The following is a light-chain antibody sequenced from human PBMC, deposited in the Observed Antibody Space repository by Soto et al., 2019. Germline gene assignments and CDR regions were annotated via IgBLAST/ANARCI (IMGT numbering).Light chain of an antibody. V-gene: IGKV3-15*01. J-gene: IGKJ1*01. CDR1: QSVSSN. Sequence: EIVMTQSPATLSVSPGERATLSCRASQSVSSNLAWYQQKPGQAPRLLIYGASTRATGIPARFSGSGSGTEFTLTISSLQSEDFVVYCCEQYNNWPAWTFGQGNKVEIK. CDR2: GAS. CDR3: EQYNNWPAWT.